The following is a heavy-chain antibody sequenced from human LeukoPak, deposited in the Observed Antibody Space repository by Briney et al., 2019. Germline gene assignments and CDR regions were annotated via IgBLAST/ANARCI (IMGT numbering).Heavy chain of an antibody. V-gene: IGHV3-7*03. CDR2: IKQDGSEK. CDR1: GFTFSSYW. Sequence: GESLTLSCAASGFTFSSYWMSWVRQAPEKGLEWVANIKQDGSEKYYVDSVKGRFTITRDNAKNSLYLQMNSLRAEDTAVYYCARGQYSSGWLSRNYYYYGMDVWGQGTTVTVSS. CDR3: ARGQYSSGWLSRNYYYYGMDV. J-gene: IGHJ6*02. D-gene: IGHD6-19*01.